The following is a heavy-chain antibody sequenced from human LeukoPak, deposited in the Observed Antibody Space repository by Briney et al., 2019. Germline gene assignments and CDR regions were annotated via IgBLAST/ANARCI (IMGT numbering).Heavy chain of an antibody. Sequence: PGRSLRLSCAASGFTFSSYGMHWVRQAPGKGLEGVAVISYDGSNKYYADSVKGRFTISRDNSKNTLYLQMNSLRAEDTAVYYCAKGVVPAALMNWFDPWGQGTLVTVSS. CDR1: GFTFSSYG. CDR2: ISYDGSNK. D-gene: IGHD2-2*01. V-gene: IGHV3-30*18. CDR3: AKGVVPAALMNWFDP. J-gene: IGHJ5*02.